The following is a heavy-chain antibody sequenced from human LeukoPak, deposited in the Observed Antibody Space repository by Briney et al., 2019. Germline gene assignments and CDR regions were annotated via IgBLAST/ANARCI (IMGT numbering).Heavy chain of an antibody. CDR3: AKDPTFYSGSYGGFDY. D-gene: IGHD1-26*01. V-gene: IGHV3-23*01. CDR1: GFTFSSYA. J-gene: IGHJ4*02. Sequence: GGSLRLSCAASGFTFSSYAMNWVRQAPGKGLEWVSSITSSGDATYYADSVKGRFTISRDNSKNTLYLQMNSLRAEDTAVYYCAKDPTFYSGSYGGFDYWGQGTLVTVSS. CDR2: ITSSGDAT.